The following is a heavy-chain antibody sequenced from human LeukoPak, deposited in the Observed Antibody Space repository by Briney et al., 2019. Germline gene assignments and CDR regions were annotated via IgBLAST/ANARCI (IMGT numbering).Heavy chain of an antibody. Sequence: HPGGSLRLSCAASGFTFSSYGLHWVRQAPGMGLEWVAVISYEGNNKYYADSVQGRFTISRDNSKNTLYLQMNSLRAEDTAVYYCAKSKWYVGGHLGYWGQGTLVTVSS. V-gene: IGHV3-30*18. CDR2: ISYEGNNK. D-gene: IGHD2-15*01. J-gene: IGHJ4*02. CDR1: GFTFSSYG. CDR3: AKSKWYVGGHLGY.